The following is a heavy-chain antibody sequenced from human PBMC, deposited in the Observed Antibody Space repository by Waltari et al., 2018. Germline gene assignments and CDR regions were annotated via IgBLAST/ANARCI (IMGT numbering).Heavy chain of an antibody. Sequence: EVQLVESGGGLVKPGGSLRLSCAASGFTFSTYTMDWVRQAPGKGLEWVSSISGTSDYIYYADSVKGRFTISRDNAKNSVYLQMSSLRGEDTAVYYCASLFGIRAFLPTPTWFDPWGQGTLVTVSS. CDR3: ASLFGIRAFLPTPTWFDP. CDR1: GFTFSTYT. D-gene: IGHD3-16*01. J-gene: IGHJ5*02. V-gene: IGHV3-21*01. CDR2: ISGTSDYI.